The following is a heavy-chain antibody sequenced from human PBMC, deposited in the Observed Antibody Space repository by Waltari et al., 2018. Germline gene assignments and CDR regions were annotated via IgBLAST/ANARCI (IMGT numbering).Heavy chain of an antibody. V-gene: IGHV4-59*01. D-gene: IGHD6-19*01. J-gene: IGHJ6*02. CDR2: IYYSGST. CDR1: GGSISSYY. CDR3: ARDAGSSGWYGGYYYYGLDV. Sequence: QVQLQESGPGLVKPSETLSLTCTVSGGSISSYYWSWIRQPPGTGLEWIGYIYYSGSTNYNPSLKSRVTISVDTSKNQFSLKLSSVTAADTAVYYCARDAGSSGWYGGYYYYGLDVWGQGTTVTVSS.